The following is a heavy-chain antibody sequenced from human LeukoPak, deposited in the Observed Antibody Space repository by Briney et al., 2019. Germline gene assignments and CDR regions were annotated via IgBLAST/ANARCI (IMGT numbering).Heavy chain of an antibody. D-gene: IGHD3-3*01. Sequence: GASVKVSCKASGHTFTNYAMHWVRQAPGQRLEWMGWINAGNGNTKYSQKFQGRVTITTDTSASTAYMELSSLRSEDTAVYYCTRGTIFGVVSFYYGLDVWGQGTTVTVSS. CDR3: TRGTIFGVVSFYYGLDV. J-gene: IGHJ6*02. CDR1: GHTFTNYA. V-gene: IGHV1-3*01. CDR2: INAGNGNT.